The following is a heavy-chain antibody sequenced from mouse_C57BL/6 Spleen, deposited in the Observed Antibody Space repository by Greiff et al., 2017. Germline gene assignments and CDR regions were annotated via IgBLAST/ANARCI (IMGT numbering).Heavy chain of an antibody. V-gene: IGHV1-82*01. Sequence: VKLMESGPELVKPGASVKISCKASGYAFSSSWMNWVKQRPGKGLEWIGRIYPGDGDTNYNGKFKGKATLTADKSSSTTYLQLSSLTSEDSAVYFCARRAAQAPMDYWGQGTSVTVSS. CDR1: GYAFSSSW. J-gene: IGHJ4*01. CDR3: ARRAAQAPMDY. D-gene: IGHD3-2*02. CDR2: IYPGDGDT.